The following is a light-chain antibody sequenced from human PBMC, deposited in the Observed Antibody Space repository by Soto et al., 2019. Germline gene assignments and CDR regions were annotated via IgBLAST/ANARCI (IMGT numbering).Light chain of an antibody. CDR3: QHSTRT. CDR1: QSVNDNY. CDR2: GAS. V-gene: IGKV3-20*01. Sequence: EILLTQSQGTLSWSPGERATLSCRASQSVNDNYLAWYQQKRCQAPRLLIYGASSRATVVPDRFSGSGSWTDFTLTIRRLEPEDFALYHCQHSTRTFGQGTKVDIK. J-gene: IGKJ1*01.